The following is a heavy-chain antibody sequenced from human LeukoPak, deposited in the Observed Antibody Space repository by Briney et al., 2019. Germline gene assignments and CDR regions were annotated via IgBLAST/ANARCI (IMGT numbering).Heavy chain of an antibody. CDR1: GFIFSSYG. CDR3: ARDSNSYGSGATIDY. CDR2: IWYDGSNK. Sequence: GGSLRLSCVTSGFIFSSYGMHWVRQAPGKGLEWVALIWYDGSNKYYTDSVKGRFTISRDNSKNTLYLQMSSLRAEDTAVYYCARDSNSYGSGATIDYWGQGTLVTVSS. V-gene: IGHV3-33*01. D-gene: IGHD3-10*01. J-gene: IGHJ4*02.